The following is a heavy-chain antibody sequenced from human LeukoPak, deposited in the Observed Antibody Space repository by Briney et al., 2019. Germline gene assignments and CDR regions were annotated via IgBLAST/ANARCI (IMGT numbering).Heavy chain of an antibody. CDR1: GGSFSGYY. V-gene: IGHV4-34*01. CDR3: ARLRCGTARCLNYQYFHYMDI. CDR2: INHSGST. Sequence: SETLSLTCAVYGGSFSGYYWSWIRQPPGKGLEWIGEINHSGSTNYNPSLKSRVTISVDTSKNQFSLRLSSVTAADTAVYYCARLRCGTARCLNYQYFHYMDIWGKGTTVTVSS. J-gene: IGHJ6*03. D-gene: IGHD1-7*01.